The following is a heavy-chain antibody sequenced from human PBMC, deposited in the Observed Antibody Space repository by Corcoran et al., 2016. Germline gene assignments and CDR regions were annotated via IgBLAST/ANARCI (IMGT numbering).Heavy chain of an antibody. Sequence: EVQLVESGGGLVKPGGSLRLSCAASGFTFSNAWMSWVRQAPGKGLEWVGRIKSKTDGGTTDYAAPVKGRFTISRDDSKNTLYLKMNSLKTEDTDVYYCTTDIGLLRFLEWLPVGDVWGQGTTVTVSS. CDR3: TTDIGLLRFLEWLPVGDV. J-gene: IGHJ6*02. D-gene: IGHD3-3*01. CDR2: IKSKTDGGTT. CDR1: GFTFSNAW. V-gene: IGHV3-15*01.